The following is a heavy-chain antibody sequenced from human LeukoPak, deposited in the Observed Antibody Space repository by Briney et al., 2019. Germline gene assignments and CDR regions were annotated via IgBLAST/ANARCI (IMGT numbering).Heavy chain of an antibody. CDR1: GGSISSYY. Sequence: SETLSLTCTVSGGSISSYYWSWIRQPPGKGLEWIGYICYSGSTNYNPSLKSQVTISVDTSKNQFSLKLSSVTAADTAVYYCARHGYCSGGSCPPFGMDVWGQGTTVTVSS. CDR3: ARHGYCSGGSCPPFGMDV. J-gene: IGHJ6*02. CDR2: ICYSGST. D-gene: IGHD2-15*01. V-gene: IGHV4-59*08.